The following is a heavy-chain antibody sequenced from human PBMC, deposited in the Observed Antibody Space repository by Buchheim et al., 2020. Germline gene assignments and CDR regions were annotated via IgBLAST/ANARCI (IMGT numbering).Heavy chain of an antibody. CDR1: GFSFSRDW. CDR2: INGDGSGK. J-gene: IGHJ6*02. D-gene: IGHD3-16*01. V-gene: IGHV3-7*01. Sequence: EVQLVESGGGLVQPGGSLRLSCVGSGFSFSRDWMSWVRQAPGKGLEWVANINGDGSGKYYVDSVKGRFTISRDDAKSSLFLQMNRLRAEETAVYYCGRYLGSYGMDVWGQGTT. CDR3: GRYLGSYGMDV.